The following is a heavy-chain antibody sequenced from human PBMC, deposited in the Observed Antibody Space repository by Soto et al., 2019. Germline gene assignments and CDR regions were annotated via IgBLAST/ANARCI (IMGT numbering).Heavy chain of an antibody. Sequence: QVALVQSGAEVKKPGASVKVSCRASGYIFSGYAIYWVRQTPGQGLEWMGWINAVNGNTQYSQKFQGRVTLSRDTSATTVSLELTGLTSEDTALYFCARSDPRPPLLVPDLWGQGTLVIVSS. J-gene: IGHJ5*02. CDR2: INAVNGNT. CDR3: ARSDPRPPLLVPDL. CDR1: GYIFSGYA. D-gene: IGHD3-10*01. V-gene: IGHV1-3*01.